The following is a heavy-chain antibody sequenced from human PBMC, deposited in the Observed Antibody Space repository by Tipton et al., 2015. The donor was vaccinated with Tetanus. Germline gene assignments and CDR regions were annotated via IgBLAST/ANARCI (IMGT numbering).Heavy chain of an antibody. D-gene: IGHD5-12*01. CDR1: GGSISSYF. CDR3: ARVRRGATTDLDY. CDR2: IDYSGST. Sequence: TLSLTCTVSGGSISSYFWSWIRQPPGKGLEWIGYIDYSGSTNYNPSLKSRVTISVDTSKNQFPLKLSSVTAADTAVYYCARVRRGATTDLDYWGQGTLVTVSS. V-gene: IGHV4-59*08. J-gene: IGHJ4*02.